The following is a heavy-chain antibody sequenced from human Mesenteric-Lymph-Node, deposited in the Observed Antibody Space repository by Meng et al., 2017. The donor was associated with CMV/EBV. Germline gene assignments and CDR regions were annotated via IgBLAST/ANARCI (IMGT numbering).Heavy chain of an antibody. CDR3: ARDVLGPYYYYGFDV. V-gene: IGHV3-21*01. Sequence: GESLKISCAVSGMSFSSDTMNWVRQAPGKGLEWLSSITSNGLYIYDADSVKGRFTISRDNAKNSLYLQMNSLRAEDTAVYYCARDVLGPYYYYGFDVWGQGTTVTVSS. J-gene: IGHJ6*02. CDR2: ITSNGLYI. D-gene: IGHD2-15*01. CDR1: GMSFSSDT.